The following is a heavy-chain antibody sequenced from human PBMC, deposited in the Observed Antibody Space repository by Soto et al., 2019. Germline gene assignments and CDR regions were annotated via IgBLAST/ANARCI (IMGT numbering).Heavy chain of an antibody. CDR3: ARNTIKEFGAEYYYYGLDV. D-gene: IGHD3-3*01. Sequence: PGESLKISCKGSGYSFTSYWIGWVRQMPGKGLEWMGIIYPGDSDTRYSPSFQGQVTISADKSISTAYLQWSSLKASDTAMYYCARNTIKEFGAEYYYYGLDVWGQGTTVTVSS. V-gene: IGHV5-51*01. J-gene: IGHJ6*02. CDR2: IYPGDSDT. CDR1: GYSFTSYW.